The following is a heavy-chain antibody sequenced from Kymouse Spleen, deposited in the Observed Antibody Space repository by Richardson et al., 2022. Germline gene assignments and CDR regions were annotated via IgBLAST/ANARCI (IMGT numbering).Heavy chain of an antibody. V-gene: IGHV3-15*01. CDR3: TTDWIAVAPYYYYYGMDV. J-gene: IGHJ6*02. D-gene: IGHD6-19*01. Sequence: EVQLVESGGGLVKPGGSLRLSCAASGFTFSNAWMSWVRQAPGKGLEWVGRIKSKTDGGTTDYAAPVKGRFTISRDDSKNTLYLQMNSLKTEDTAVYYCTTDWIAVAPYYYYYGMDVWGQGTTVTVSS. CDR1: GFTFSNAW. CDR2: IKSKTDGGTT.